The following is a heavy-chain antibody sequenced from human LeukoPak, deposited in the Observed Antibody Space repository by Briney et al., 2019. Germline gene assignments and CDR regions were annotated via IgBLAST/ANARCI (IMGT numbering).Heavy chain of an antibody. CDR1: GYTFTSYG. CDR2: ISGNNGNT. CDR3: ARVRVNYVWGNYPVDY. D-gene: IGHD3-16*02. J-gene: IGHJ4*02. V-gene: IGHV1-18*01. Sequence: ASVKLSCKASGYTFTSYGISWVRQAPGQGLEWMGWISGNNGNTNYAQKLQGRVTMTTDTSTSTAYVELRSLRSDDTALYYCARVRVNYVWGNYPVDYWGQGTLVTVSS.